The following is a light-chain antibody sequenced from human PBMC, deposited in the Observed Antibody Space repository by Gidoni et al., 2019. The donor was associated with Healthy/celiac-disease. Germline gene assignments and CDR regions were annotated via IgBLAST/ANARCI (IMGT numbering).Light chain of an antibody. Sequence: QSALTQPPSASGSPGQSVTISCTGTSSDVGGYNYVSWYQQHPGKAPKLMIYEVSKRPSGDPDRFSGSKSGNTASLTVSGLQAEDEADYYCSSYAGSNKVVVFGGGTKLTVL. CDR3: SSYAGSNKVVV. CDR2: EVS. V-gene: IGLV2-8*01. J-gene: IGLJ2*01. CDR1: SSDVGGYNY.